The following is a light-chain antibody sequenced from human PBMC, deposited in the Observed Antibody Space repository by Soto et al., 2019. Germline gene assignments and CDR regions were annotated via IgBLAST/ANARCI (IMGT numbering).Light chain of an antibody. CDR1: QSVSSN. CDR2: GAS. V-gene: IGKV3-15*01. CDR3: QQYNNWPPWT. J-gene: IGKJ1*01. Sequence: IVMTQSPATLSVSPGARATLSCRASQSVSSNLAWYQQKPGQAPRLLIYGASTRATGIPARFSGSVSGTEFTLPISSLQSEDFAVYYCQQYNNWPPWTFGQGTKVDIK.